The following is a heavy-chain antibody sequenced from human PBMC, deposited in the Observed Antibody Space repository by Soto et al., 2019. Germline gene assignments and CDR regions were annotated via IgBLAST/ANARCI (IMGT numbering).Heavy chain of an antibody. CDR1: GDSISSADYY. D-gene: IGHD1-7*01. CDR2: IFCSGTT. Sequence: SETLSLTCTVSGDSISSADYYWSWIRQTPGKGLEWIGHIFCSGTTYYNPSLKSRLTISVDTSKNHFSLRLTSVTAADTAVYYCARALWVATELYYYGMDVWGQGTTVTVSS. V-gene: IGHV4-30-4*01. J-gene: IGHJ6*02. CDR3: ARALWVATELYYYGMDV.